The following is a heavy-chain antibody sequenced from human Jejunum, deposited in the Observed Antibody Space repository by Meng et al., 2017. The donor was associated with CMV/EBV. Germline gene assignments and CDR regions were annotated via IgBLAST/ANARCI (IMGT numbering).Heavy chain of an antibody. D-gene: IGHD1-26*01. Sequence: QGRWKDPGPGLVKPSETLSLTGTVSGGSVNNYYWSWIRQSAGKGLEWIGRFYSSDTYNYHPSLDSRVTMSLDTSKNQFSLNLRSVTAADTATYYCARGPGASTREGFDYWGLGTLVTVSS. CDR2: FYSSDTY. CDR1: GGSVNNYY. CDR3: ARGPGASTREGFDY. V-gene: IGHV4-4*07. J-gene: IGHJ4*02.